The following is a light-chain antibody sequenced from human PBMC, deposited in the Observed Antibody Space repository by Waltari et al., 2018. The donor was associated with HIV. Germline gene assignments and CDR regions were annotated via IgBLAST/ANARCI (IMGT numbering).Light chain of an antibody. CDR2: RDT. Sequence: SYELTQPLSVSVALGQTARITRGGYNIENRNVYWYQQQPGQAPLLVIYRDTNRPSGIPERFSGSNSGNTATLTISRAQAGDEADYYCQVWDSSTVVFGGGTQLTVL. CDR1: NIENRN. V-gene: IGLV3-9*01. J-gene: IGLJ2*01. CDR3: QVWDSSTVV.